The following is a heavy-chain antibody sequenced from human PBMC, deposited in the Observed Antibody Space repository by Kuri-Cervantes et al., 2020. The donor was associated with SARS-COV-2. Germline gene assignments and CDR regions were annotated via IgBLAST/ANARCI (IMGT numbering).Heavy chain of an antibody. D-gene: IGHD1-7*01. CDR2: INPNSGGT. J-gene: IGHJ4*02. Sequence: ASVKVSCKASGYTLTGYYMHWVRQAPGQGLEWMGWINPNSGGTNYAQKFQGRVTMTTDTSTSTAYMELRSLRSDDTAVYYCARVRKITGTTPDYWGQGTLVTVSS. V-gene: IGHV1-2*02. CDR1: GYTLTGYY. CDR3: ARVRKITGTTPDY.